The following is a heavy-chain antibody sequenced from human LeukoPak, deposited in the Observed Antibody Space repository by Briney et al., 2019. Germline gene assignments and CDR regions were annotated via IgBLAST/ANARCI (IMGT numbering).Heavy chain of an antibody. D-gene: IGHD4-23*01. J-gene: IGHJ4*02. CDR1: GFTSGSYW. CDR2: IASDGSST. Sequence: GGSLRLSCAASGFTSGSYWMNWVRQAPGKGLVWVSRIASDGSSTTYADSVKGRFSISRDNAKNTLYLQMNSLRVEDTAVYYCARGRPHGNDYWGQGTLVTVSS. V-gene: IGHV3-74*01. CDR3: ARGRPHGNDY.